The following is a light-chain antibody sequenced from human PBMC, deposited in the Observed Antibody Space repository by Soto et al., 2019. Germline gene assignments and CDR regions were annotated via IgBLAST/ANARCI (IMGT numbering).Light chain of an antibody. V-gene: IGKV1-8*01. CDR3: LQYDSYPHT. Sequence: ALRMTQSPSSFSASTGDRVTITCRASQGISSYLAWYQQNPGKAPKLLIYAASTLQSGVPSRFSGSGSGTYFTLTISCLQAEDFATYYCLQYDSYPHTFGQGTKLDIK. CDR1: QGISSY. CDR2: AAS. J-gene: IGKJ2*01.